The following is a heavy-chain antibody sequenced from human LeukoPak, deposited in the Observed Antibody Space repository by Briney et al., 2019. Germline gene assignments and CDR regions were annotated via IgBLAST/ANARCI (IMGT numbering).Heavy chain of an antibody. D-gene: IGHD1-14*01. CDR1: GFTFSSYA. CDR2: ISGSGGST. J-gene: IGHJ6*03. CDR3: AKYNGKDASYYYYYLDV. Sequence: GGSLRLSCAVSGFTFSSYAMSWVRQAPGKGLEWVSTISGSGGSTYYADSVKGRFTISRDNSKNTPYLQMNSLRAEDTAVYYCAKYNGKDASYYYYYLDVWGTGTTVTVSS. V-gene: IGHV3-23*01.